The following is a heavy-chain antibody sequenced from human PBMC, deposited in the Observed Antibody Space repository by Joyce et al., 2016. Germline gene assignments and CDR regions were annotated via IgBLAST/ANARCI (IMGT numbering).Heavy chain of an antibody. V-gene: IGHV4-59*01. D-gene: IGHD6-19*01. CDR3: ARLPDISGWPFDY. CDR1: GGSITNYF. Sequence: QVQLQESGPGLMKPSETLSLTCTVSGGSITNYFWTWIRQHPGRGLEWIGYIRDSGRTNYNPSLKSRLTISVYMSNNQFSLRLNSVTAADTAVYYCARLPDISGWPFDYWGQGTLVTVSS. J-gene: IGHJ4*02. CDR2: IRDSGRT.